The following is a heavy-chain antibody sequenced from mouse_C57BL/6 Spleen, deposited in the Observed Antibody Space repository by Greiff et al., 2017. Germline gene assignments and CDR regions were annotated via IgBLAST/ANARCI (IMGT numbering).Heavy chain of an antibody. CDR3: ATGNYYGSSSLFDY. V-gene: IGHV1-59*01. D-gene: IGHD1-1*01. CDR1: GYTFTSYW. Sequence: QVQLQQPGAELVRPGTSVKLSCKASGYTFTSYWMHWVKQRPGQGLEWIGVIDPSDSYTNYNQKFKGKATLTVDTSSSTAYMQLSSLTSEDSAVYYCATGNYYGSSSLFDYWGQGTTLTVSS. J-gene: IGHJ2*01. CDR2: IDPSDSYT.